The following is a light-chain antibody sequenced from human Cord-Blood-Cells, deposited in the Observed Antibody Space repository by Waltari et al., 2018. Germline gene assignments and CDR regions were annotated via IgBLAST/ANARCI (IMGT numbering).Light chain of an antibody. CDR2: DVS. V-gene: IGLV2-14*01. Sequence: QSALTQPASVSGSPGQSITISCTGTSSDVGGYYYVSWYQQHPAQAPKLMIYDVSKRPSGVSNRFSGSKSGNTASLTISGLQAEDEADYYCSSHTSSSTLVFGGGTKLTVL. CDR1: SSDVGGYYY. CDR3: SSHTSSSTLV. J-gene: IGLJ3*02.